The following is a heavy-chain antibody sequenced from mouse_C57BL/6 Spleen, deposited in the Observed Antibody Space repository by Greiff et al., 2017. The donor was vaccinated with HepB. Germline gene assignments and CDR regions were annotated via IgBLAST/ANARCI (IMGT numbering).Heavy chain of an antibody. CDR2: IRLKSDNYAT. V-gene: IGHV6-3*01. CDR1: GFTFSNYW. CDR3: TISSPLNFDV. J-gene: IGHJ1*03. Sequence: EVKLMESGGGLVQPGGSMKLSCVASGFTFSNYWMNWVRQSPEKGLEWVAQIRLKSDNYATHYAESVKGRFTISRDDSKSSVYLQMNNLRAEDTGIYYCTISSPLNFDVWGTGTTVTVSS. D-gene: IGHD1-1*01.